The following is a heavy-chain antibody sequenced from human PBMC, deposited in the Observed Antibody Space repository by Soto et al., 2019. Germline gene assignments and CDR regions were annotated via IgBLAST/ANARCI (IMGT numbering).Heavy chain of an antibody. Sequence: QVQLVQSGAEVKKPGSSVKVSCKASGGTFSSYAISWVRQAPGQGLEWMGGIIPIFGTANYAQKFQGRVTITADEATSTACGELSSLRAEDTAVYYWARSEGYGGNWGVWFDPWGQGTLVTVSS. CDR3: ARSEGYGGNWGVWFDP. D-gene: IGHD7-27*01. CDR1: GGTFSSYA. CDR2: IIPIFGTA. V-gene: IGHV1-69*12. J-gene: IGHJ5*02.